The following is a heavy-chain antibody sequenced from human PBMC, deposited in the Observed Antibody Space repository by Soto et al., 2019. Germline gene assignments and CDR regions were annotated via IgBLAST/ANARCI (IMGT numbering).Heavy chain of an antibody. D-gene: IGHD3-10*01. CDR2: INPNNGGT. CDR3: ASRGGNNDTRTYLGY. Sequence: ASVKVSCKTSGYTFTGWSMHWVRQAPGQGLEWLGWINPNNGGTNYAQNFQGRVTMTRDTSISTAYMELSRLRSDDTAVYYCASRGGNNDTRTYLGYWGQGTLVTVSS. J-gene: IGHJ4*02. V-gene: IGHV1-2*02. CDR1: GYTFTGWS.